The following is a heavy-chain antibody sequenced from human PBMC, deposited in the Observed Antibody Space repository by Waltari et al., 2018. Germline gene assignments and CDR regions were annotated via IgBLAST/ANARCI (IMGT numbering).Heavy chain of an antibody. D-gene: IGHD3-10*01. V-gene: IGHV3-23*01. J-gene: IGHJ4*02. CDR2: ISGSGGST. CDR1: GFTFSSYA. CDR3: AKVTMVRGVIMSYFDY. Sequence: EVQLLESGGGLVQPGGSLRLSCAASGFTFSSYAMSWVRPAHGKGLEWVSAISGSGGSTYYADSVKGRFTISRDNSKNTLYLQMNSLRAEDTAVYYCAKVTMVRGVIMSYFDYWGQGTLVTVSS.